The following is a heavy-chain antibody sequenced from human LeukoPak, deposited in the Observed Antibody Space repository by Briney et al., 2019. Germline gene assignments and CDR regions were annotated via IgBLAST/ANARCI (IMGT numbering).Heavy chain of an antibody. D-gene: IGHD1-26*01. J-gene: IGHJ4*02. CDR3: ARESALGVERVGGYFDY. CDR2: INHSGST. Sequence: SETLSLTCAVYGGSFSGYYWSWIRQPPGKGLEWIGEINHSGSTNYNPSLKSRVTISIDTSKNQFSLKLTSVTATDTAVYYCARESALGVERVGGYFDYWGQGALVTVFS. CDR1: GGSFSGYY. V-gene: IGHV4-34*01.